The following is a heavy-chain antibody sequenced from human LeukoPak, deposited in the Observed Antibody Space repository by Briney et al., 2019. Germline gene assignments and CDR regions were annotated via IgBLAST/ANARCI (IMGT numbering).Heavy chain of an antibody. D-gene: IGHD2-15*01. CDR1: GYSFTSYW. V-gene: IGHV5-51*01. CDR2: IYPTDSDT. Sequence: GESLKISCNGSGYSFTSYWIGWVRQMPGKGLEWMGIIYPTDSDTRYSPSFQGQVTISVDKSISTAYVQWSSLKASDTAMYYCARRSCGGGSCYPGCFDPWGQGTLVTVSS. J-gene: IGHJ5*02. CDR3: ARRSCGGGSCYPGCFDP.